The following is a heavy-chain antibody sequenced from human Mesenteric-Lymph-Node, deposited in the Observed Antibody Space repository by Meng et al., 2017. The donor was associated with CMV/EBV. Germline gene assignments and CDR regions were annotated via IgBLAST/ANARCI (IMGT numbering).Heavy chain of an antibody. CDR1: GGSVSSGSYY. CDR2: IHYSGST. Sequence: SETLSLTCTVSGGSVSSGSYYWTWIRQPPGKGLEWIGYIHYSGSTYYNPSLKSRVTISVDTSKNQFSLKLSSVTAADTAVYYCARDGANYSSGFSDAFDIWGQGTMATVSS. CDR3: ARDGANYSSGFSDAFDI. J-gene: IGHJ3*02. V-gene: IGHV4-61*01. D-gene: IGHD6-19*01.